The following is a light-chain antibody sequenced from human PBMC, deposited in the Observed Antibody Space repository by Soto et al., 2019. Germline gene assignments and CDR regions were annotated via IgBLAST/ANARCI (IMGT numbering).Light chain of an antibody. CDR2: GAS. Sequence: DIVLTQSPGTLSLSPGEGATLSCRASQSVSSNYLAWYQQKPGQAPRLLIYGASSRATDIPERFSGSGSGTDFTLTISRLEPEDFAVYYCQQYGDTPRTFGQGTTVEIK. V-gene: IGKV3-20*01. J-gene: IGKJ1*01. CDR3: QQYGDTPRT. CDR1: QSVSSNY.